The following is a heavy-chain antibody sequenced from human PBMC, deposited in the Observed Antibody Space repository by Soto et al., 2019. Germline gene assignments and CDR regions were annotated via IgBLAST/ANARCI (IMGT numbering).Heavy chain of an antibody. CDR1: GYTFTSYA. CDR2: INAGYGNT. Sequence: QVQLVQSGAEVKKPGASVKVSCKASGYTFTSYAMHWVRQAPGQRLEWMGWINAGYGNTKYSQKFQGRVTITRDTSASTAYMELSSLRSEDTAVYYCARDQGYSGRLDYWGQGTLVTVSS. D-gene: IGHD5-12*01. J-gene: IGHJ4*02. V-gene: IGHV1-3*01. CDR3: ARDQGYSGRLDY.